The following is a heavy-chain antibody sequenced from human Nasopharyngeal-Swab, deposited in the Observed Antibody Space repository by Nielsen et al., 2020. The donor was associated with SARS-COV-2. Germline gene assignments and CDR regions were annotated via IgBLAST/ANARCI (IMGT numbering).Heavy chain of an antibody. CDR2: INHSGIT. J-gene: IGHJ4*02. CDR3: SSGRVVYGGYDPLTPRHYLNY. Sequence: GSLRLSCAVSGGSFSDYSWSWIRQSPGKGLECIGEINHSGITNYNPSLKSRVTISVDTAKNHLSLKLTSVTAADTAVYSCSSGRVVYGGYDPLTPRHYLNYWGQGTQVTVSS. D-gene: IGHD5-12*01. CDR1: GGSFSDYS. V-gene: IGHV4-34*01.